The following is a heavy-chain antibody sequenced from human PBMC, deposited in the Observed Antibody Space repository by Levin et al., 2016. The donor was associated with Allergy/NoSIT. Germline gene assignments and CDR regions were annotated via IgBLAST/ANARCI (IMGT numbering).Heavy chain of an antibody. CDR2: IYDNGRA. D-gene: IGHD2-8*02. Sequence: WIRQPPGKGLEWIGYIYDNGRANYNPSLKSRVTISVDTSKNQFSLKLSSVTAADTAIYYCARDTVLVVLDKAHAYGMDVWGQGTSVTVSS. CDR3: ARDTVLVVLDKAHAYGMDV. J-gene: IGHJ6*02. V-gene: IGHV4-59*01.